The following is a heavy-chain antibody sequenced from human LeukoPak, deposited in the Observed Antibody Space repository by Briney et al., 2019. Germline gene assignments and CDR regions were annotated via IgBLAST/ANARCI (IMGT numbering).Heavy chain of an antibody. J-gene: IGHJ4*02. V-gene: IGHV3-23*01. Sequence: TGGSLRLSCAASGFTFSSYAMSWVRQAPGKGLEWVSAISGSGGSTYYADSVKGRFTISRDNSKNTLYLQMNSLGAEDTAVYYCARRNSGWFDYWGQGTLVTVSS. CDR3: ARRNSGWFDY. CDR1: GFTFSSYA. D-gene: IGHD6-19*01. CDR2: ISGSGGST.